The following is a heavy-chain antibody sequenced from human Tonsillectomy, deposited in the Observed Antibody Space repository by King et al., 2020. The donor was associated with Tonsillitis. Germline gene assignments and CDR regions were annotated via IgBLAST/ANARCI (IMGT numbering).Heavy chain of an antibody. J-gene: IGHJ4*02. CDR2: IKPDGSDK. CDR1: EFTFSSHW. CDR3: ARLVVAAKTVFDY. D-gene: IGHD2-15*01. V-gene: IGHV3-7*01. Sequence: VQLVESGGGLVQPGGSLRLSCAASEFTFSSHWMSWVRQAPGKGLEWVANIKPDGSDKYYADSVKGRFTISRDNAQKSLYLQMNSLRPEDTAMYYCARLVVAAKTVFDYWGQGTLVTVSS.